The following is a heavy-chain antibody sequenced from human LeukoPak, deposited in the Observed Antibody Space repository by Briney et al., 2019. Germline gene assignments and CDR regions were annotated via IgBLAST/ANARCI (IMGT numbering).Heavy chain of an antibody. V-gene: IGHV3-7*01. CDR2: IKQDGSEK. Sequence: GGSLRLSCAASGFTFSSYWMSWVRQAPGKGLEWVANIKQDGSEKYYVDSVKGRFTISRDNAKNSLYLQMNSLRAEDTAVYYCAREIYYDSSGYYLGGGYYFDYWGQGTLVTVSS. CDR1: GFTFSSYW. J-gene: IGHJ4*02. CDR3: AREIYYDSSGYYLGGGYYFDY. D-gene: IGHD3-22*01.